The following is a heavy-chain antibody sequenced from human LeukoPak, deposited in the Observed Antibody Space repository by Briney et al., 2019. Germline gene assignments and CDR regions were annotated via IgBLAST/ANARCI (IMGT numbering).Heavy chain of an antibody. CDR3: ARVRIAAAGRGYFDF. CDR1: GFTFTDAW. J-gene: IGHJ4*02. Sequence: GESLRLSCAGSGFTFTDAWLSWVRQAPGKGLEWVAVISYDGSNKYYADSVKGRFTISRDNSKNTLYLQMNSLRAEDTAVYYCARVRIAAAGRGYFDFWGQGTLVTVSS. V-gene: IGHV3-30-3*01. D-gene: IGHD6-13*01. CDR2: ISYDGSNK.